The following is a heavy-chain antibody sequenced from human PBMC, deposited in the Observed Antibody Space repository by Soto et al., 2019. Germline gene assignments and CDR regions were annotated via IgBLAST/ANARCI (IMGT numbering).Heavy chain of an antibody. CDR2: IYYSGST. Sequence: SETLSLTCTVSGGSISSSSYYWGWIRQPPGKGLEWIGSIYYSGSTYYNPSLKSRVTISVYTSKNQFSLKLSSVTAADTAVYYCARLWGTVTTFHYWGQGTLVTVSS. CDR3: ARLWGTVTTFHY. V-gene: IGHV4-39*01. D-gene: IGHD4-17*01. J-gene: IGHJ4*02. CDR1: GGSISSSSYY.